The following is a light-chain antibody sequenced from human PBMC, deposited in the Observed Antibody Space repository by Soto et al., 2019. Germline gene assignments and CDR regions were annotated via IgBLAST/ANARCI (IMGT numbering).Light chain of an antibody. Sequence: EIVLTQSPGTLSLSRGERATLSCRASQSVSSRNLAWYQQKPGQAPRLLIYGASSRATGIPDRFSGSGSGTDFTLTISRLEPEDFAVYYCQQYDSSPPVYTFGQGTKVDIK. CDR1: QSVSSRN. CDR3: QQYDSSPPVYT. CDR2: GAS. V-gene: IGKV3-20*01. J-gene: IGKJ2*01.